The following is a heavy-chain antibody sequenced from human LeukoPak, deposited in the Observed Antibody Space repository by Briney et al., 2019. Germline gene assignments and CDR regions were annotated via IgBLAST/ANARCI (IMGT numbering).Heavy chain of an antibody. Sequence: SETLSLTCTVSGGSISSSTFYWAWIRQPPGKGLEWIGSIYYRGSTYYKPSLQSRITMSVDTSKDQFSLKLSPVTAADTAIYYCARVSQYYDSSGYSYAFDIWGQGTMVTVSS. CDR1: GGSISSSTFY. V-gene: IGHV4-39*07. J-gene: IGHJ3*02. CDR3: ARVSQYYDSSGYSYAFDI. D-gene: IGHD3-22*01. CDR2: IYYRGST.